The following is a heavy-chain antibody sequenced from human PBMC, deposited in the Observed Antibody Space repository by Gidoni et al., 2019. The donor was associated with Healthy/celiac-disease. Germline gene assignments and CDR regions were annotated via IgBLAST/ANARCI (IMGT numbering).Heavy chain of an antibody. D-gene: IGHD7-27*01. CDR3: ARDILTALPPR. V-gene: IGHV3-74*01. Sequence: EVQLVESGGGLVQPGGSLRLSCAASAFTFSSYWMHWVRQAPGKGLVWVSRSKRDGSSTSYADSVKGRFTISRDNAKNTLYLQMNSLRAEDTAVYYCARDILTALPPRWGQGTLVTVSS. CDR1: AFTFSSYW. CDR2: SKRDGSST. J-gene: IGHJ4*02.